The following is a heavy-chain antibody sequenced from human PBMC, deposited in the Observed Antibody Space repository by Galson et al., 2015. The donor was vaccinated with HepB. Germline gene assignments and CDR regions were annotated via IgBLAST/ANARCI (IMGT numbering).Heavy chain of an antibody. V-gene: IGHV3-21*06. Sequence: SLRLSCAASGFTFGDYTMNWVRQAPGKGLEWVSSISSVSTYIFYTDSVKGRFTISRDNAQNSLFLQMNSLKDEDTAMYYCARDHSYSSGWYSSFDYWGQGALVTVSS. CDR2: ISSVSTYI. CDR1: GFTFGDYT. J-gene: IGHJ4*02. D-gene: IGHD6-19*01. CDR3: ARDHSYSSGWYSSFDY.